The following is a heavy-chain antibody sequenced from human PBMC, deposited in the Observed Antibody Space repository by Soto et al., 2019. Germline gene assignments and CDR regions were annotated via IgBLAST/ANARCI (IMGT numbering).Heavy chain of an antibody. V-gene: IGHV4-59*08. J-gene: IGHJ4*02. D-gene: IGHD3-22*01. CDR3: ARLGDYYDSSGEFDY. CDR1: GGSISSYY. Sequence: PSETLSLTCTVSGGSISSYYWSWIRQPPGKGLEWIGYIYYSGSTNYNPSLKSRVTISVDTSKNQFSLKLSSVTAADTAVYYCARLGDYYDSSGEFDYWGQGTLVTVSS. CDR2: IYYSGST.